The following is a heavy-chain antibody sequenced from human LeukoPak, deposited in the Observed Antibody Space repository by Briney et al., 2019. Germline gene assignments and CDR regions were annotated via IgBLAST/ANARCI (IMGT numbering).Heavy chain of an antibody. CDR1: GGSFSGYY. CDR2: INHSGST. J-gene: IGHJ5*02. Sequence: SETLSFTCAVYGGSFSGYYWSWIRQPPGKGLEWIGEINHSGSTNYNPSLKSRVTISVDTSKNQFSLKLSSVTAADTAVYYCARRHRSGSYTNWFDPWGQGTLVTVSS. CDR3: ARRHRSGSYTNWFDP. D-gene: IGHD3-10*01. V-gene: IGHV4-34*01.